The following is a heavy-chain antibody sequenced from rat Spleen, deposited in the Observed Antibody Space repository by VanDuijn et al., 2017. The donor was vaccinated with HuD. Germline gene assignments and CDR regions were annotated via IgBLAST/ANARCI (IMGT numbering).Heavy chain of an antibody. D-gene: IGHD1-10*01. Sequence: VQLKESGPGLVKPSLTLSLTCTVSGFSLSNYGMAWVRQAPTKGLEWVATISYDGSSTYYRDSVKGRFTISRDNAKSTLYLQMDSLRSEDTATYYCARHNVTTGDYFDYWGQGVMVTVSS. J-gene: IGHJ2*01. CDR2: ISYDGSST. CDR3: ARHNVTTGDYFDY. V-gene: IGHV5-29*01. CDR1: GFSLSNYG.